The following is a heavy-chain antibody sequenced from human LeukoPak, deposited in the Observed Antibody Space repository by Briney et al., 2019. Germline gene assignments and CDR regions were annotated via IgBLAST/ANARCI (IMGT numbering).Heavy chain of an antibody. CDR2: ISYDGSNK. J-gene: IGHJ6*03. CDR3: ARVSSSWYGLYYYYMDV. V-gene: IGHV3-30*03. Sequence: GGSLRLSCAASGFTVSSNYMSWVRQAPGKGLEWVAVISYDGSNKYYADSVKGRFTISRDNSKNTLYPQMNSLRAEDTAVYYCARVSSSWYGLYYYYMDVWGKGTTVTVSS. D-gene: IGHD6-13*01. CDR1: GFTVSSNY.